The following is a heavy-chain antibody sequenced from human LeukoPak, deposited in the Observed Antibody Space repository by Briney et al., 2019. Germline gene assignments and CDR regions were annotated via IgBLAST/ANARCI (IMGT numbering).Heavy chain of an antibody. CDR3: ASYGSGSYYFAFDI. D-gene: IGHD3-10*01. J-gene: IGHJ3*02. V-gene: IGHV4-30-2*01. CDR2: IYHSGST. Sequence: WVRQMPGKGLEWIGYIYHSGSTYYNPSLKSRVTISVDRSKNQFSLKLSSVTAADTAVYYCASYGSGSYYFAFDIWGQGTMVTVSS.